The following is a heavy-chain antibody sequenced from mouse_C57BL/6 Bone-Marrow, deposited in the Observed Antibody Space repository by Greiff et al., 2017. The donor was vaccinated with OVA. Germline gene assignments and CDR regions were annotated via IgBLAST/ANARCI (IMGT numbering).Heavy chain of an antibody. J-gene: IGHJ3*01. D-gene: IGHD1-1*01. CDR1: GYTFTSYG. CDR3: ARFAPLYYYGSGSWFAY. Sequence: QVQLQQSGAELARPGASVKLSCKASGYTFTSYGISWVKQRTGQGLEWIGEIYPRSGNTYYNEKFKGKATLTADKSSSTAYMELRSLTSEDSAVYFCARFAPLYYYGSGSWFAYWGQGTLVTVSA. CDR2: IYPRSGNT. V-gene: IGHV1-81*01.